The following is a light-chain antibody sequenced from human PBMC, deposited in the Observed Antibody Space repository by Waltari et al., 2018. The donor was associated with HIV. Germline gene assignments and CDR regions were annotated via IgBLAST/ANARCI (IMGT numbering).Light chain of an antibody. V-gene: IGLV2-14*03. CDR2: DVS. CDR1: SSDVGGYNY. CDR3: SSYTSSSTLEV. Sequence: QSALTQPASVSGSPGQSITISCTGTSSDVGGYNYFSWYQHHPGKAPKPMLYDVSNRPSGVSNRFSGSKSGNTASLTISGLQAEDEADYYCSSYTSSSTLEVFGGGTKLTVL. J-gene: IGLJ3*02.